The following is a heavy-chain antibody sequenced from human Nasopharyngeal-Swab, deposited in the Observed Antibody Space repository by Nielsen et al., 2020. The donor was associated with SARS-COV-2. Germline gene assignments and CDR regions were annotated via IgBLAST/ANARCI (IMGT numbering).Heavy chain of an antibody. D-gene: IGHD6-19*01. Sequence: GESLKISCAASGFTFSSYSMNRVRQAPGKGLEWVSSISSSSSYIYYADSVKGRFTISRDNAKNSLYLQMNSLRAEDTAVYYCARDLRSGWNWFDPWGQGTLVTVSS. J-gene: IGHJ5*02. V-gene: IGHV3-21*01. CDR3: ARDLRSGWNWFDP. CDR2: ISSSSSYI. CDR1: GFTFSSYS.